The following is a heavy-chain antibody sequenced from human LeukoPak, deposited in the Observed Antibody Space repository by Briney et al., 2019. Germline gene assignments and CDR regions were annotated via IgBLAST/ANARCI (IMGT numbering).Heavy chain of an antibody. J-gene: IGHJ4*02. Sequence: GGSLRLSCAASGFTFSTHSMGWVRQSPGRGLDWVSSISSGSSHIYYADSVKGRFTFSRDNAKNSLFLQMNSLRAEDTAVYYCARGALTYYYDYWGQGTLVAVSS. CDR2: ISSGSSHI. V-gene: IGHV3-21*01. CDR3: ARGALTYYYDY. CDR1: GFTFSTHS. D-gene: IGHD4/OR15-4a*01.